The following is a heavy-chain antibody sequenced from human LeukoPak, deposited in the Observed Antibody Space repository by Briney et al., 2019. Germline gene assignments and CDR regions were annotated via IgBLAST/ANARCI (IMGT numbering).Heavy chain of an antibody. CDR3: AKSSGDYKTKFDS. CDR1: GFTFRSYA. CDR2: IGGSGGST. D-gene: IGHD4-17*01. J-gene: IGHJ4*02. Sequence: PGGSLRLSCAASGFTFRSYAMSWVRQAPGKGLEWVSGIGGSGGSTYYADSVKGRLTISRDNSKNTVYLQMNSLRAEDTAVYYCAKSSGDYKTKFDSWGQGTLVTVSS. V-gene: IGHV3-23*01.